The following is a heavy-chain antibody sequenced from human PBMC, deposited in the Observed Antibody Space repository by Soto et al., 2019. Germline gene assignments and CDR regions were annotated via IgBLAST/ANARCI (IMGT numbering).Heavy chain of an antibody. D-gene: IGHD2-15*01. CDR2: IYSGGST. V-gene: IGHV3-66*01. CDR3: QAEDGIRGAVPVSAFLLNRSSDL. J-gene: IGHJ2*01. Sequence: PGKGLEWGSVIYSGGSTYYADSVKSRFTISRDNSKNTRYLTMNSLRAEDTAVFFFQAEDGIRGAVPVSAFLLNRSSDL.